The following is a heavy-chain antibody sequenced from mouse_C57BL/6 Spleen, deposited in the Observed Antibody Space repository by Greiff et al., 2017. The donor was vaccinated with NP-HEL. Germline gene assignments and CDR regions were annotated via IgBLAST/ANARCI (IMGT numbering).Heavy chain of an antibody. CDR3: ARGYGGAMDY. Sequence: QVQLQQPGAELVKPGASVKLSCKASGYTFTSYWMQWVKQRPGQGLEWIGEIDPSDSYTNYNQKFKGKATLTVDTSSSPAYMQLSSLTSEDSAVYYCARGYGGAMDYWGQGTSVTVSS. D-gene: IGHD2-10*02. CDR2: IDPSDSYT. V-gene: IGHV1-50*01. J-gene: IGHJ4*01. CDR1: GYTFTSYW.